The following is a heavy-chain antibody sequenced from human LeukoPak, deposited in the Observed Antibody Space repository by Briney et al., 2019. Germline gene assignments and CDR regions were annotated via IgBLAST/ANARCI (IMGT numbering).Heavy chain of an antibody. J-gene: IGHJ4*02. CDR2: INHRGGSK. V-gene: IGHV1-46*01. D-gene: IGHD3-10*01. CDR1: GYTFTGYY. Sequence: ASVKVTCKASGYTFTGYYLHWVRQAPGQGLEWMGIINHRGGSKRYAQKFQGRVTMTTDTSTSTVYMELSSLRSEDTAVYYCARGVVRGDLDYWGQGTLVTVSS. CDR3: ARGVVRGDLDY.